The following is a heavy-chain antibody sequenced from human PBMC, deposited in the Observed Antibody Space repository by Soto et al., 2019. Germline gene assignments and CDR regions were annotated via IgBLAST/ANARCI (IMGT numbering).Heavy chain of an antibody. CDR1: GFAFSSYG. D-gene: IGHD6-13*01. V-gene: IGHV3-23*01. CDR2: ISGGGANT. J-gene: IGHJ3*02. CDR3: AKVSSSGWYDALDI. Sequence: EVQLLESGGGLVQPGGSLRLSCAASGFAFSSYGMSWVRQAPGKGLEWVSGISGGGANTYYAASVKGRFTISRDNSEHTLFLQMNSLRDKDTAVYRCAKVSSSGWYDALDIWGQATLVTVSS.